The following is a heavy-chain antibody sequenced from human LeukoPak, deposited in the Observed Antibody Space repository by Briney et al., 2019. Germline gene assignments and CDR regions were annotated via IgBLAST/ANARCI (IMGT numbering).Heavy chain of an antibody. V-gene: IGHV4-59*01. J-gene: IGHJ3*02. D-gene: IGHD3-10*01. CDR1: GGSISSYY. CDR3: ARDREVRGPISLLDI. CDR2: INDNGNI. Sequence: PSQTLSLTCAVSGGSISSYYWSWIRQPPGKGLEWIANINDNGNINYNPSVKSRITISVDTSKNQFSLKLSSVTAADTAVYYCARDREVRGPISLLDIWGQGTMVTVSS.